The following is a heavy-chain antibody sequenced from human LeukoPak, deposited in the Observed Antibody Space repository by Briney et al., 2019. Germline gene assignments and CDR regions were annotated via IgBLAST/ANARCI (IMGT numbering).Heavy chain of an antibody. D-gene: IGHD3-22*01. CDR3: ARDRDSSGYYYGMDV. CDR1: GFTFSSYA. Sequence: GRSLRLSCAASGFTFSSYAMHWVRQAPGKGLEWVAVISYDGSNKYYADSVKGRFTISRDNSKNTLYLQMNSLRAEDTAVYYCARDRDSSGYYYGMDVWGQGTTVTVSS. CDR2: ISYDGSNK. V-gene: IGHV3-30-3*01. J-gene: IGHJ6*02.